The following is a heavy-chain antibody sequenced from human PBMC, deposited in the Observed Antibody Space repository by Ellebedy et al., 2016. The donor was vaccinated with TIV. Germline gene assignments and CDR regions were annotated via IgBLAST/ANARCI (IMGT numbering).Heavy chain of an antibody. CDR3: ARGGAAGSSDYYYGMDV. CDR2: LYYSGSA. V-gene: IGHV4-39*01. J-gene: IGHJ6*02. D-gene: IGHD6-13*01. CDR1: GASISTFSDF. Sequence: MPSETLSLTCTVSGASISTFSDFWGWIRQPPGKGLEWIGSLYYSGSAYYNPSLKSRVTISVDRSKNQFSLNVTSVTAADTAVNYCARGGAAGSSDYYYGMDVWGQGTTVTVSS.